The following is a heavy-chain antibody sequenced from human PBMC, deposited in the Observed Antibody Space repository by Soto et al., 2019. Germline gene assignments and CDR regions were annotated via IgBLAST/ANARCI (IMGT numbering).Heavy chain of an antibody. CDR1: GGSISSGDYY. Sequence: PSETLSLTCTVSGGSISSGDYYWSWIRQPPGKGLEWIGYIYYSGSTYYSPSLKSRVTISVDTSKNQFSLKLSSVTAADTAVYYCARDRSTIAAAGTISWFDPWGQGTLVTVSS. CDR3: ARDRSTIAAAGTISWFDP. CDR2: IYYSGST. D-gene: IGHD6-13*01. V-gene: IGHV4-30-4*01. J-gene: IGHJ5*02.